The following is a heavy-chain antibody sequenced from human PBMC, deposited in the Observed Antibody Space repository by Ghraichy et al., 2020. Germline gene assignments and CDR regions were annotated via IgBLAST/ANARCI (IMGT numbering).Heavy chain of an antibody. CDR1: GFIFSDSY. Sequence: GGSLRLSCAASGFIFSDSYMSWIRQAPGKGLEWVAYINGTGNTAVYADSVRGRFTVSRDNAKRSVYLEMTSLRDEDTAVYYCATQVILDLWGQGTLVSVSS. CDR2: INGTGNTA. V-gene: IGHV3-11*01. CDR3: ATQVILDL. J-gene: IGHJ5*02.